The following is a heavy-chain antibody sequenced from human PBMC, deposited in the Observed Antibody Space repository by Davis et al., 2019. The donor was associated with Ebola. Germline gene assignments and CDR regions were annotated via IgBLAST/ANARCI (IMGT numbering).Heavy chain of an antibody. CDR3: ARGNGYRDY. V-gene: IGHV5-51*01. CDR1: GYSFTSYW. Sequence: GESLKIPCQGSGYSFTSYWIGWVRQMPGKGLEWVAVIFPGDSDTRYSPSFQGQVTISADKSIATAYLQWSSLKASDTAMYYCARGNGYRDYWGQGTLVTVSS. CDR2: IFPGDSDT. J-gene: IGHJ4*02. D-gene: IGHD5-18*01.